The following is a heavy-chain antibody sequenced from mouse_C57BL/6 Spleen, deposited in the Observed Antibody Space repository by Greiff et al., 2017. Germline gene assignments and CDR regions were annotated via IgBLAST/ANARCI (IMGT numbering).Heavy chain of an antibody. D-gene: IGHD2-3*01. V-gene: IGHV1-50*01. Sequence: QVQLQQPGAELVKPGASVKLSCKASGYTFTSYWMQWVKQRPGQGLEWIGEIDPSDSYTNYNQKFKGKATLTVDTSSSTAYMQLSSLTSEDSAVYYCARRRNYDVYRYYFDYWGQGTTLTVSS. CDR2: IDPSDSYT. CDR3: ARRRNYDVYRYYFDY. J-gene: IGHJ2*01. CDR1: GYTFTSYW.